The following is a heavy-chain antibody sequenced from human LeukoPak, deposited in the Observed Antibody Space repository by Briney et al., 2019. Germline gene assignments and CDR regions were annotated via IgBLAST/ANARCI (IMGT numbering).Heavy chain of an antibody. D-gene: IGHD1-14*01. CDR3: AKLKAPEDY. J-gene: IGHJ4*02. Sequence: LGGSLRLSCAASGFTFRNYAMNWVRQAPGKGLEWVAAITGVSGGSTYYADSVKGRFTISRDNSKITLYLQMNRLRAEDTAIYYCAKLKAPEDYWGQGTLVTVSS. V-gene: IGHV3-23*01. CDR1: GFTFRNYA. CDR2: ITGVSGGST.